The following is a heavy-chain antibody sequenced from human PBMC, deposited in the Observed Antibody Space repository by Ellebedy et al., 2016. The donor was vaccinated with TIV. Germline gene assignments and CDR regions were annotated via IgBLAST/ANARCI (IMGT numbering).Heavy chain of an antibody. Sequence: AASVKVSCKASGYTFTGYYIHWVRQAPGKGLEWMGWLNVASTDTNYAQRFRDRVTMTRDTSISTAYMDLSRLTSDDTAVYYCARSVMKVVTAAPLGYWGQGTLVTVSS. J-gene: IGHJ4*02. CDR2: LNVASTDT. D-gene: IGHD3-22*01. V-gene: IGHV1-2*02. CDR1: GYTFTGYY. CDR3: ARSVMKVVTAAPLGY.